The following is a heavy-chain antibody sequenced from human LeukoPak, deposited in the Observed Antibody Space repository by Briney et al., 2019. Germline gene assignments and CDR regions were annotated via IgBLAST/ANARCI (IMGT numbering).Heavy chain of an antibody. CDR3: ARDKSRGWPFDY. J-gene: IGHJ4*02. D-gene: IGHD6-19*01. CDR2: ISGSGGNT. CDR1: GFTFSTYA. V-gene: IGHV3-23*01. Sequence: GGSLRLSCAASGFTFSTYAMSWVRQAPGKGLEWVSAISGSGGNTYYADSVKGRFTISRDNSRNTLYLQMNSLRAEDTAVYYCARDKSRGWPFDYWGQGTLVAVSS.